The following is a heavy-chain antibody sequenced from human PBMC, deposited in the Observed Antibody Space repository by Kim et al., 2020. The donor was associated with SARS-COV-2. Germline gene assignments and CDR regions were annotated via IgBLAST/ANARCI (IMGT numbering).Heavy chain of an antibody. Sequence: GGSLRLSCAASGFTFSSYEMNWVRQAPGKGLEWVSYISSSGSTIYYADSVKGRFTISRDNAKNSLYLQMNSLRAEDTAVYYCARAETNYYDSSGYYRRLIYYYYYGMDVWGQGTTVTVSS. V-gene: IGHV3-48*03. CDR2: ISSSGSTI. D-gene: IGHD3-22*01. CDR3: ARAETNYYDSSGYYRRLIYYYYYGMDV. CDR1: GFTFSSYE. J-gene: IGHJ6*02.